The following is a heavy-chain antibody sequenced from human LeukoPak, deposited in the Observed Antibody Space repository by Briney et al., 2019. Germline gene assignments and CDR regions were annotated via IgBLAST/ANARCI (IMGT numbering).Heavy chain of an antibody. J-gene: IGHJ2*01. CDR1: GGTFSSYA. V-gene: IGHV1-69*05. CDR3: ARLPRGHWYFDL. Sequence: ASVKVSCKASGGTFSSYAISWVRQAPGQGLGWMGRIIPIFGTANYAQKFQGRVTITTDESTSTAYMELSSLRSEDTAVYYCARLPRGHWYFDLWGRGTLVTVSS. CDR2: IIPIFGTA. D-gene: IGHD3-10*01.